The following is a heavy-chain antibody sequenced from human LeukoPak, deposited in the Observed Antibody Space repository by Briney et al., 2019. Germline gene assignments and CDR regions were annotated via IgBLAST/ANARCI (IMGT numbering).Heavy chain of an antibody. V-gene: IGHV1-8*01. D-gene: IGHD1-26*01. CDR3: ARSGGATTHYYYYMDV. Sequence: ASVKVSCKASGYTFTSYDINWVRQATGQGLEWMGWMSPNSGNTGYAQKFQGRVTMTRNTSISTAYMELSSLRSEDTAVYYCARSGGATTHYYYYMDVWGKGTTVTVSS. CDR2: MSPNSGNT. J-gene: IGHJ6*03. CDR1: GYTFTSYD.